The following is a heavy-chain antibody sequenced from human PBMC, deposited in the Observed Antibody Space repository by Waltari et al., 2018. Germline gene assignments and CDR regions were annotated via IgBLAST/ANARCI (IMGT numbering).Heavy chain of an antibody. J-gene: IGHJ4*02. CDR2: IYYSGST. Sequence: QLQLQESGPGLVKPSETLSLTRTVSGGSISSSSYYWGWTRQPPGKGLEWIGSIYYSGSTYYNPSLKSRVTISVDTSKNQFSLKLSSVTAADTAVYYCAREAAAGSRTCLWGQGTLVTVSS. V-gene: IGHV4-39*02. D-gene: IGHD6-13*01. CDR3: AREAAAGSRTCL. CDR1: GGSISSSSYY.